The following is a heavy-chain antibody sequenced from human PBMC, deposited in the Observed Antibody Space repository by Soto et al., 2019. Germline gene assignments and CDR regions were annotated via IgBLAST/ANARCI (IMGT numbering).Heavy chain of an antibody. CDR3: ARPTAAYYDFWSGYSYLDY. CDR2: IYPGNSDT. Sequence: GESLKISCKGSGYSFTSYLIGSVRQMPGKGLEWMGIIYPGNSDTRYSPSFQGQVTISPDTSITTAYLHWGRLKASHTAMYYCARPTAAYYDFWSGYSYLDYWGQGTLVTVSS. V-gene: IGHV5-51*01. D-gene: IGHD3-3*01. CDR1: GYSFTSYL. J-gene: IGHJ4*02.